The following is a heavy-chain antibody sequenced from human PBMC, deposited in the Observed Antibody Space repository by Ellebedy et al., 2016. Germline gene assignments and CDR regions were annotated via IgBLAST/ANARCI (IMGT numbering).Heavy chain of an antibody. CDR1: GYSFTTYW. CDR3: ARHMNTAMTNDY. D-gene: IGHD5-18*01. J-gene: IGHJ4*02. Sequence: GESLKISCKGSGYSFTTYWISWVRQMPGKGLEWMGRIDPSDSYTNYSPSFQGHVTISADKSISTAYLQWSSLKASDTAMYYCARHMNTAMTNDYWGQGTLVTVFS. CDR2: IDPSDSYT. V-gene: IGHV5-10-1*01.